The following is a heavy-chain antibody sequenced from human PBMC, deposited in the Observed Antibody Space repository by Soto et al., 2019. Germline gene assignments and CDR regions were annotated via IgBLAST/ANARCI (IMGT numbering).Heavy chain of an antibody. Sequence: QLQLQESGPGLVKPSETLSLTCSVSGGSISSSSYFWGWIRQPPGKGLEWIGSIYYSGSTYYNPSLKSRVTDSVDTSKNQFSLKLSSVTAADTAVYYWARHPSDFWFDPWGQGTLVTVSS. CDR3: ARHPSDFWFDP. CDR1: GGSISSSSYF. V-gene: IGHV4-39*01. CDR2: IYYSGST. D-gene: IGHD2-21*02. J-gene: IGHJ5*02.